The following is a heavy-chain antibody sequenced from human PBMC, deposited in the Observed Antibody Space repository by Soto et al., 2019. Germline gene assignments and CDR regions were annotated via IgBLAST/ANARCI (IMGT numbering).Heavy chain of an antibody. J-gene: IGHJ4*02. Sequence: GGSLRLSCAASGFTFSSYSMNWVRQAPGKGLEWVSYISSSSSTIYYADSVKGRFTISRDNAKNSLYLQMNSLRDEDTAVYYCARDSWGAFGELATVVDYWGQGTLVTVSS. CDR3: ARDSWGAFGELATVVDY. D-gene: IGHD3-10*01. CDR2: ISSSSSTI. V-gene: IGHV3-48*02. CDR1: GFTFSSYS.